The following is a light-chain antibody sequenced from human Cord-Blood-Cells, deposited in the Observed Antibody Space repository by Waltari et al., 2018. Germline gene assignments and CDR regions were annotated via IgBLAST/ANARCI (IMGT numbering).Light chain of an antibody. V-gene: IGLV2-14*01. CDR2: EVS. Sequence: QSALTQPASVSGSPGQSITISCTGTSSDVGGYNYVSWYQQHPGKAPKLMIYEVSNRPSGVSNRFSGSKSGNTASLTISGRQAEDVADYYCSSYTSSSTLVFGGGTKLTVL. CDR1: SSDVGGYNY. CDR3: SSYTSSSTLV. J-gene: IGLJ2*01.